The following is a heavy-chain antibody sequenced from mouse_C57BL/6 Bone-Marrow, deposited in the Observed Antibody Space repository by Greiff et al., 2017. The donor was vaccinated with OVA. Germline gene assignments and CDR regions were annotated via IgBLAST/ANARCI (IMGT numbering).Heavy chain of an antibody. D-gene: IGHD1-1*01. V-gene: IGHV3-8*01. J-gene: IGHJ1*03. CDR3: ARHGSSCSYWYFDV. CDR2: ISYSGST. CDR1: GYSIPSAY. Sequence: VQLKQSGPGLAKPSQTLSLTCSVTGYSIPSAYWNWIRKFPGHKLEYMGYISYSGSTSYNPSLKSLISITRDTSKNQYYLQLNSVTTEDTATYYCARHGSSCSYWYFDVWGTGTTVTVSS.